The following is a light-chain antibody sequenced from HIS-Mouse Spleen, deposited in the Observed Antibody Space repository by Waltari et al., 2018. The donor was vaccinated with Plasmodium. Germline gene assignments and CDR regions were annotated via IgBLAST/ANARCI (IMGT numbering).Light chain of an antibody. Sequence: SYELTQPPSVSVSPGQTARITCSGDALPKQYAYWYQQKSGQAPVLVIYEDSKRPSGIPERFTGSRYGTMATLTISGAQVEDEADYYCYSTDISGNHRVFGGGTKLTVL. CDR1: ALPKQY. CDR3: YSTDISGNHRV. J-gene: IGLJ3*02. V-gene: IGLV3-10*01. CDR2: EDS.